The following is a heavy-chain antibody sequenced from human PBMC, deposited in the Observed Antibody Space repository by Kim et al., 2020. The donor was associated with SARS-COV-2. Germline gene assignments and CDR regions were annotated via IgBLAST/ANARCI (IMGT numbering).Heavy chain of an antibody. D-gene: IGHD4-17*01. CDR2: IKRDESEK. CDR1: GFTFSSYW. Sequence: GGSLRLSCAASGFTFSSYWMSWVRQAPGKGLEWVANIKRDESEKNYVDSVEGRFTVSRDNAKNALYLHINSLRVDDTAVYYCARGRPTVTAVDVFDYWGQGTLVTVSS. CDR3: ARGRPTVTAVDVFDY. V-gene: IGHV3-7*04. J-gene: IGHJ4*02.